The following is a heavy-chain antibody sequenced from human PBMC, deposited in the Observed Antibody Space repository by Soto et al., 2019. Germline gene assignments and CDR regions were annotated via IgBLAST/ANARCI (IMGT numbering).Heavy chain of an antibody. CDR2: IYYSGST. Sequence: QLQLQESGPGLVKPSETLSLTCTVSGGSISSSSYYWGWIRQPPGKGLEWIGSIYYSGSTYYNPSLKSRVTISVDTSKNQFSLKLSSVTAADTAVYYCARSGWDIVLMVYAIPAWFDPWGQGTLVTVSS. CDR1: GGSISSSSYY. CDR3: ARSGWDIVLMVYAIPAWFDP. D-gene: IGHD2-8*01. V-gene: IGHV4-39*01. J-gene: IGHJ5*02.